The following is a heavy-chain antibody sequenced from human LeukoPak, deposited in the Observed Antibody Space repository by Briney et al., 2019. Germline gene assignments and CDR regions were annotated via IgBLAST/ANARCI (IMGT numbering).Heavy chain of an antibody. V-gene: IGHV3-64*01. J-gene: IGHJ4*02. CDR3: ARGIAAAGPDY. D-gene: IGHD6-13*01. Sequence: GGSLRLSCAASGFTFSSYAMHWVRQAPGKGLEYVSAISSNWGSTYYANSVKGRFTISRDNAKNSLYLQMNSLRAEDTAVYYCARGIAAAGPDYWGQGTLVTVSS. CDR1: GFTFSSYA. CDR2: ISSNWGST.